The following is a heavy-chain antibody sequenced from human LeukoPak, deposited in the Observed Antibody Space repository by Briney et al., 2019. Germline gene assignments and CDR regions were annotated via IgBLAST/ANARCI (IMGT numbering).Heavy chain of an antibody. J-gene: IGHJ3*02. CDR1: GGSFSGYY. CDR2: INHSGST. V-gene: IGHV4-34*01. Sequence: SETLSLTCVVYGGSFSGYYWSWIRQPPGKGLEWIGEINHSGSTNYNPSLKSRVTISVDTSKNQFSLKLSSVTAADTAVYYCARHGQGFGEPDDFDIWGQGTMVTVSS. CDR3: ARHGQGFGEPDDFDI. D-gene: IGHD3-10*01.